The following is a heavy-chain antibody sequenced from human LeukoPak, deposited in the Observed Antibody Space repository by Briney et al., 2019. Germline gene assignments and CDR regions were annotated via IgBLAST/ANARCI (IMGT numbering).Heavy chain of an antibody. D-gene: IGHD1-14*01. CDR3: AKTGAVAYSSVVY. J-gene: IGHJ4*02. V-gene: IGHV3-7*03. CDR1: GFTFSSYW. Sequence: PGGSLRLSCAASGFTFSSYWMSWVRQAPGKGLEWVANIKQDGSEKYYVDSVKGRFTISRDNAKNSLYLQMNSLRAEDTAVYYCAKTGAVAYSSVVYWGQGTLVTVSS. CDR2: IKQDGSEK.